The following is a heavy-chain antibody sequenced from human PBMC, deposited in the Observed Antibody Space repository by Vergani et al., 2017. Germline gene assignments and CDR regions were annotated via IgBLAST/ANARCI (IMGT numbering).Heavy chain of an antibody. CDR2: IIPIFGTA. CDR3: ARASVGATVWEDAFDI. V-gene: IGHV1-69*06. J-gene: IGHJ3*02. D-gene: IGHD1-26*01. Sequence: QVQLVQSGAEVKKPGSSVKVSCKDSGGTFSSYAISWVRQAPGQGLEWMGGIIPIFGTANYAQKFQGRVTITADKSTSTAYMELSSLRSEDTAVYYCARASVGATVWEDAFDIWGQGTMVTVSS. CDR1: GGTFSSYA.